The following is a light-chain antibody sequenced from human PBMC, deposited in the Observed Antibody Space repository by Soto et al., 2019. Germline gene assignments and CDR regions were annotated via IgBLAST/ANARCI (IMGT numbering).Light chain of an antibody. Sequence: EIVLTQSPATLSLSPGERATHSCRASQSVSSYLAWYQQKPGQAPRLLIYDASNRATGIPARFSGSGSGTDFTLTISSLEPEDFAVYYCQQRSNWPPFGQGTRLEIK. V-gene: IGKV3-11*01. CDR1: QSVSSY. J-gene: IGKJ5*01. CDR3: QQRSNWPP. CDR2: DAS.